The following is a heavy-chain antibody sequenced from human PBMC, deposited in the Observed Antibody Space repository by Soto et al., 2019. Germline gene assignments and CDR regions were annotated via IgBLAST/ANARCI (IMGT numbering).Heavy chain of an antibody. CDR1: GGSISSYY. J-gene: IGHJ6*02. Sequence: SETLSLTCTVSGGSISSYYWSWIRQPAGKGLEWIGRIYTSGSTNYNPSLKSRVTMPVDTSKNQFSLKLSSVTAADTAVYYCARDWVYSYGLYYGMDVWGQGTKVTVYS. CDR3: ARDWVYSYGLYYGMDV. V-gene: IGHV4-4*07. D-gene: IGHD5-18*01. CDR2: IYTSGST.